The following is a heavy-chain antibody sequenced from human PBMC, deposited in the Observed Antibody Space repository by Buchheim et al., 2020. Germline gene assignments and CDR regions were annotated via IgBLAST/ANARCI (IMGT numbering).Heavy chain of an antibody. CDR2: ISGSGGST. CDR3: AKDGYSYGYRVRSYYGMDV. V-gene: IGHV3-23*01. D-gene: IGHD5-18*01. Sequence: EVQLLESGGGLVQPGGSLRLSCAASGFTFSSYAMSWVRQAPGKGLEWVSAISGSGGSTYYADSVKGRFTIPRDNSKNTLYLQMNSLRAEDTAVYYCAKDGYSYGYRVRSYYGMDVWGQGTT. J-gene: IGHJ6*02. CDR1: GFTFSSYA.